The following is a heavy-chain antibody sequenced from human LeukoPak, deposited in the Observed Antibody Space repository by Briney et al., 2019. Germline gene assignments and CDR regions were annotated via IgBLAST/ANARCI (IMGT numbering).Heavy chain of an antibody. Sequence: PGRSLRLSCAASGFTFSSYGMHWVRQAPGKGLEWVAVIWYDGSNKYYADSVKGRFTISRDNSKNTPYLQMNSLRAEDTAVYYCAKHAAAGNWFDPWGQGTLVTVSS. CDR2: IWYDGSNK. J-gene: IGHJ5*02. CDR3: AKHAAAGNWFDP. CDR1: GFTFSSYG. D-gene: IGHD6-13*01. V-gene: IGHV3-33*06.